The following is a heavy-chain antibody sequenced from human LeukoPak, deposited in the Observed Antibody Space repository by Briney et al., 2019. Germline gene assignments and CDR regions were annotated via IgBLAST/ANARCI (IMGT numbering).Heavy chain of an antibody. CDR1: GFTFSSYE. CDR3: AASPARYFDWLPYYYYYMDV. Sequence: PGGSLRLSCAASGFTFSSYEMNWVRQAPGKGLEWVSYISSSGSTIYYADSVKGRFTISRDNAKNSLYLQMNSLRAEDTAVYYCAASPARYFDWLPYYYYYMDVWGKGTTVTISS. CDR2: ISSSGSTI. J-gene: IGHJ6*03. V-gene: IGHV3-48*03. D-gene: IGHD3-9*01.